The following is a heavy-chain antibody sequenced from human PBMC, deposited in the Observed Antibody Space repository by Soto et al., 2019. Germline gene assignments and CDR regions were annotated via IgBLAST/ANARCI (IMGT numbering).Heavy chain of an antibody. CDR2: INPNSGGT. CDR1: GYTFTGYY. CDR3: AKIWGYYGSGTYSIRGSSYYCMDV. V-gene: IGHV1-2*04. Sequence: ASVKVSCKASGYTFTGYYMHWVRQAPGQGLEWMGWINPNSGGTNYAQKFQGWVTMTRDTSISTAYMELSRLRSDDTAVYYCAKIWGYYGSGTYSIRGSSYYCMDVSGQGTTVTVSS. D-gene: IGHD3-10*01. J-gene: IGHJ6*02.